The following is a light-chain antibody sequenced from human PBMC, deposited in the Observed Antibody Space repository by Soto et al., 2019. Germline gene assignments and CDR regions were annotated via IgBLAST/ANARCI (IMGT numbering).Light chain of an antibody. J-gene: IGKJ2*01. CDR2: AAS. CDR3: QQYYSYPLYT. CDR1: QGISSY. V-gene: IGKV1-8*01. Sequence: AIRMTQSPSSLSASTGDRVTITCRASQGISSYLVWYQQKPGKAPKLLIYAASTLQSGVPSRFSGSGSGTDFTLTISCLQSEDFATYYCQQYYSYPLYTFGQGTKLEIK.